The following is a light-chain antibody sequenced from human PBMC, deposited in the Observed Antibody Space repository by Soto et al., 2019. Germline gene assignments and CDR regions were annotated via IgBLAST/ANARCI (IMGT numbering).Light chain of an antibody. Sequence: QSALTQPASVSGSPGQSITISCTGTSSDVGGYNYVSWYQQHPGKAPKLMIYDVSNRPSGVSNRFSGSKSGNTASLTISGLQADDDADYYCSSYTSSSTLYVFGTGTQLTVL. J-gene: IGLJ1*01. V-gene: IGLV2-14*01. CDR2: DVS. CDR1: SSDVGGYNY. CDR3: SSYTSSSTLYV.